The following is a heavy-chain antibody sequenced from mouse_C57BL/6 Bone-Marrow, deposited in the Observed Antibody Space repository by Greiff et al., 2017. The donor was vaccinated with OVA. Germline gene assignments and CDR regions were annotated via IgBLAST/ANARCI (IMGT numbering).Heavy chain of an antibody. CDR1: GYTFTSYW. J-gene: IGHJ1*03. D-gene: IGHD2-3*01. CDR2: INPSNGGT. V-gene: IGHV1-53*01. CDR3: AREGGYCWYFDV. Sequence: VQLVESGTELVKPGASVKLSCKASGYTFTSYWMHWVKQRPGQGLEWIGNINPSNGGTNYNEKFKSKATLTVDKSSSTAYMQLSSLTSEDSAVYYCAREGGYCWYFDVWGTGTTVTVSS.